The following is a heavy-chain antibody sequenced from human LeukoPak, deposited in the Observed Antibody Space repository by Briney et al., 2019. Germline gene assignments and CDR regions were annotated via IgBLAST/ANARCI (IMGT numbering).Heavy chain of an antibody. D-gene: IGHD2-2*01. CDR2: IYYSGST. CDR1: GGSISSSSYY. Sequence: SETLSLTCTVSGGSISSSSYYWSWIRQPPGKGLEWIGSIYYSGSTYYNPSLKSRVTISVDTSKNQFSLKLSSVTAADTAVYYCARHQEPAATLIDYWGQGTLVTVSS. CDR3: ARHQEPAATLIDY. J-gene: IGHJ4*02. V-gene: IGHV4-39*01.